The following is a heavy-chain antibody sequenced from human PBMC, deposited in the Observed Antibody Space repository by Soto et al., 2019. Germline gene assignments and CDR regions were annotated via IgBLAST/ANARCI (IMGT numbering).Heavy chain of an antibody. V-gene: IGHV4-39*01. Sequence: QLQLQESGPGLVKPSETLSLTCTVSGGSIRSSSYYWGWIRQPPGKGLEWIGSIYYSGSTYYNPSLKSRGTISVDTSKNQFSLKLSSVTAADTAVYYCARRLNSSSPSYYYYYYMDVWGKGTTVTVSS. CDR3: ARRLNSSSPSYYYYYYMDV. J-gene: IGHJ6*03. D-gene: IGHD6-6*01. CDR2: IYYSGST. CDR1: GGSIRSSSYY.